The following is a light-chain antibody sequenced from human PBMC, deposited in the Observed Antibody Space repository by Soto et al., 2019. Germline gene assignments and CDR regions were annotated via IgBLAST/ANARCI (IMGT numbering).Light chain of an antibody. V-gene: IGKV3-15*01. CDR3: QQYNIWPLT. CDR1: QSVSSN. CDR2: GAS. Sequence: IGMTQSPATLSVSQGERATLSCRASQSVSSNLAWYQQKPGQAPRLLIYGASTRATGIPARFSGSGSGTEFTLTISSLQSEDFAVYYCQQYNIWPLTFGQGTKVDI. J-gene: IGKJ1*01.